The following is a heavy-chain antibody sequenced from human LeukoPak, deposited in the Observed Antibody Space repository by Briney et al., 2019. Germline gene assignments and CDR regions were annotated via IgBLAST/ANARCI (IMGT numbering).Heavy chain of an antibody. Sequence: ASVKVSCKASGYTFTGYYMHCVRQAPGQGLEWMGWINPNSGGTNYAQKFQGRVTMTRDTSISTAYMELSRLRSDDTAVYYCARASMYYDFWSGPYRTYYFDYWGQGTLVTVSS. J-gene: IGHJ4*02. CDR2: INPNSGGT. D-gene: IGHD3-3*01. CDR1: GYTFTGYY. V-gene: IGHV1-2*02. CDR3: ARASMYYDFWSGPYRTYYFDY.